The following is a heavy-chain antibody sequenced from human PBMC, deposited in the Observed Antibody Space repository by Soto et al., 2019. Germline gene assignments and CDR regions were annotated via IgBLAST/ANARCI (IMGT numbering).Heavy chain of an antibody. Sequence: EVQLVESGGGLVKPGGSLRLSCAASGFTFSNDWMSWVRQAPGKGLEWVGRIKSRADGGTADHAAPGKGRFAISRDESKNTLYRQMNSLKTEDTAVYYCATLGGNLGAFDYWGQGTLVTVSS. D-gene: IGHD3-16*01. CDR1: GFTFSNDW. V-gene: IGHV3-15*01. CDR2: IKSRADGGTA. CDR3: ATLGGNLGAFDY. J-gene: IGHJ4*02.